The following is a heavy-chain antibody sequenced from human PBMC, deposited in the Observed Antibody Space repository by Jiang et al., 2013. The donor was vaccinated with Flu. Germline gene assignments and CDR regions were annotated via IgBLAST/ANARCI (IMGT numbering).Heavy chain of an antibody. Sequence: GAEVKKPGESLKISCKGSGYRFTNYWIAWVRQMPGKGLEWMGIIFPDASDTIYSPSFQGQVTISADKSISTAFLQWISLKASDTAMYYCASGQQENYYLLDVWGKGTTVIVSS. D-gene: IGHD1/OR15-1a*01. V-gene: IGHV5-51*01. J-gene: IGHJ6*03. CDR2: IFPDASDT. CDR1: GYRFTNYW. CDR3: ASGQQENYYLLDV.